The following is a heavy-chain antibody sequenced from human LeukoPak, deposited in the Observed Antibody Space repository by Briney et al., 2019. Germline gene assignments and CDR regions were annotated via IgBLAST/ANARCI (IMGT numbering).Heavy chain of an antibody. CDR1: GFTFSSYG. D-gene: IGHD3-22*01. V-gene: IGHV3-30*03. J-gene: IGHJ4*02. Sequence: GGSLRLSCAASGFTFSSYGMHWVRQAPGKGLEWVAVISYDGSNKYYADSVKGRFTISRDNAKNSLYLQMNSLRAEDTAVYYCASHNYYDSRWGQGTLVTVSS. CDR3: ASHNYYDSR. CDR2: ISYDGSNK.